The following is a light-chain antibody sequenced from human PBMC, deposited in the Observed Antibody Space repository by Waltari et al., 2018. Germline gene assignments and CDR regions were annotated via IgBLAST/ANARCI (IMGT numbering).Light chain of an antibody. CDR2: KTS. V-gene: IGKV1-5*03. CDR1: HTLNTW. Sequence: DIEMTQSPSFLSASVGDRVTITCRASHTLNTWLAWYQQKPGKPPRVLIYKTSTLETVVPSRFSGSASGTEFTPTISSLQPDDSATYYCQQYNSYSTFGQGTKLEIK. J-gene: IGKJ2*01. CDR3: QQYNSYST.